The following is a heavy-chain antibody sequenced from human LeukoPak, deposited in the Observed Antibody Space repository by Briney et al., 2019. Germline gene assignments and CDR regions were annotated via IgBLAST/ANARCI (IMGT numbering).Heavy chain of an antibody. D-gene: IGHD3-3*01. Sequence: GGSLRLSCAASGFSFDDHIMTWVRQVPGKGLEWLSDISWKGGKTRYADSAKGRFTISRDNAKNSLYLQMNSLRAEDTAVYYCARDAESKYYDFWSGYYGGDNWFDPWGQGTLVTVSS. CDR3: ARDAESKYYDFWSGYYGGDNWFDP. CDR2: ISWKGGKT. V-gene: IGHV3-20*04. J-gene: IGHJ5*02. CDR1: GFSFDDHI.